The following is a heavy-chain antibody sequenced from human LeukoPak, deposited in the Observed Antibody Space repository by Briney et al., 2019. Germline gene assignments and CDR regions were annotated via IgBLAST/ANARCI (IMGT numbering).Heavy chain of an antibody. CDR1: GFTFSDYY. D-gene: IGHD3-10*01. CDR3: ARGNCFGELLFDY. Sequence: GGSLRLSCAASGFTFSDYYMSWIRQAPGKGLEWVSYISSSGSTVYYADSVKGRFTISRDNAKNSLYLQMNSLRAEDTAVYYCARGNCFGELLFDYWGQGTLVTVSS. V-gene: IGHV3-11*04. CDR2: ISSSGSTV. J-gene: IGHJ4*02.